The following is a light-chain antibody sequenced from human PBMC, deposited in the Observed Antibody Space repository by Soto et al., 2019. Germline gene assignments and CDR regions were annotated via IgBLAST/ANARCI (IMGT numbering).Light chain of an antibody. CDR2: KAS. J-gene: IGKJ1*01. CDR1: QSISSW. CDR3: QQCYNYPLT. V-gene: IGKV1-5*03. Sequence: DIQMTPSPSFVSASVGDSVTITCRASQSISSWVAWYQQKPGKAPKLLIYKASSLESGVPSRFSGSGSGTEFTLTISSLQPDDFATYYCQQCYNYPLTFGQGTRVEIK.